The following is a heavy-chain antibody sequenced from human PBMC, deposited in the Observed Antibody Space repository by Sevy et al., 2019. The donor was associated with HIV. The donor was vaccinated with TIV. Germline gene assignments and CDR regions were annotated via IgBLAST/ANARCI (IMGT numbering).Heavy chain of an antibody. CDR3: ARRRYSSGWENFDY. J-gene: IGHJ4*02. V-gene: IGHV3-30-3*01. CDR2: RSYDGSNK. Sequence: GGSLRLSCAASGFTFSSYAMHWVRQAPGKGLEWVAVRSYDGSNKYYADSVKGRFTISRDNSKNTLYLQMNSLRAEDTAVYYCARRRYSSGWENFDYWGQGTLVTVSS. CDR1: GFTFSSYA. D-gene: IGHD6-19*01.